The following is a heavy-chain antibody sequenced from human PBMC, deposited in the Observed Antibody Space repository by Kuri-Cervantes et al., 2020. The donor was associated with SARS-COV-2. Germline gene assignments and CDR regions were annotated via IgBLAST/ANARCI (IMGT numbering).Heavy chain of an antibody. Sequence: ETLSLTCAASGFTVSSNYMSWVRQAPGKGLEWVSVIYSGGSTYYADSVKGRFTISRDNGNIYLQMNSLRAEDTAVYFCARDRDGRQVERHHAFDFWGQGTMVTVPS. J-gene: IGHJ3*01. D-gene: IGHD1-26*01. CDR2: IYSGGST. CDR3: ARDRDGRQVERHHAFDF. V-gene: IGHV3-66*01. CDR1: GFTVSSNY.